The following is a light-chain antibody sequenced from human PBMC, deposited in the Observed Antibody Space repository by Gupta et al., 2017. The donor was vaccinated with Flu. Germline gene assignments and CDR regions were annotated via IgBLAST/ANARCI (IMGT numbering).Light chain of an antibody. CDR1: QSVDSRF. CDR3: QHDFSSPIT. V-gene: IGKV3-20*01. CDR2: SAS. J-gene: IGKJ4*01. Sequence: IVLTQSPGTLSLSPGERATLSCRASQSVDSRFLAWYQQKYGQAPRLLIYSASSRATGVPDRFTGGGSGADFTLTISSLEPEDFAVYYCQHDFSSPITFGAGTKVKIK.